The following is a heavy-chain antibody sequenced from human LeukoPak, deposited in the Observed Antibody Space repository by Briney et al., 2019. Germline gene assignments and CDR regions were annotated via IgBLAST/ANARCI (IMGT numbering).Heavy chain of an antibody. D-gene: IGHD5-24*01. J-gene: IGHJ4*01. CDR2: ISYSGST. Sequence: KPSETLSLTCTVSGGSISSYYWNWIRQPPGKGLEWIGYISYSGSTKYNPSLKSRVTIAEDTSKNQFSLKLSSVTAADTAVYYCARGAGDGYNLPFDYWGHGSLVTVCS. CDR1: GGSISSYY. CDR3: ARGAGDGYNLPFDY. V-gene: IGHV4-59*01.